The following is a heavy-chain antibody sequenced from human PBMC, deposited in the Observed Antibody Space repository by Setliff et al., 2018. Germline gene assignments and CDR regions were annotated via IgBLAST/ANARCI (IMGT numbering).Heavy chain of an antibody. Sequence: PSETLSLTCTVSGGSISSGTYYWSWIRQHPGKGLEWIGYIYYSGTTYYNPSLKSRVTISVDTSKDQFSLKLISMTAADTAVYYCARGRNVAARLLDSWGQGTLVTVSS. J-gene: IGHJ4*02. CDR2: IYYSGTT. D-gene: IGHD6-6*01. CDR1: GGSISSGTYY. CDR3: ARGRNVAARLLDS. V-gene: IGHV4-31*03.